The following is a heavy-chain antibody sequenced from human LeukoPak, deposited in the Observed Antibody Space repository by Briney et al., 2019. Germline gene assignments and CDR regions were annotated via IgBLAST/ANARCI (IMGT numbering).Heavy chain of an antibody. CDR1: GGSISSGSYY. CDR3: ASPYYDFWSGPNAFDI. D-gene: IGHD3-3*01. Sequence: PSETLSLTCTVFGGSISSGSYYWSWIRQPAGKGLEWIGRIYTSGSTNYNPSLKSRVTISVDTSKKQFSLKLTSLTAADTAVYYCASPYYDFWSGPNAFDIWGQGTMVTVSS. J-gene: IGHJ3*02. V-gene: IGHV4-61*02. CDR2: IYTSGST.